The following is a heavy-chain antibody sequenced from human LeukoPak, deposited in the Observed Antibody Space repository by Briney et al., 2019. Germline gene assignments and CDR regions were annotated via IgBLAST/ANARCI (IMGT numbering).Heavy chain of an antibody. D-gene: IGHD1-14*01. J-gene: IGHJ4*02. CDR3: ARDRGSSGNDY. CDR1: GVSISSGSYY. CDR2: IYTSGST. Sequence: SQTLSLTCTVSGVSISSGSYYWTWLRQPAGKGLEYIGRIYTSGSTSYNPSLKSRVTISVDTSKNQFSLKLSSVTAADTAVYYCARDRGSSGNDYWGQGTLVTVSS. V-gene: IGHV4-61*02.